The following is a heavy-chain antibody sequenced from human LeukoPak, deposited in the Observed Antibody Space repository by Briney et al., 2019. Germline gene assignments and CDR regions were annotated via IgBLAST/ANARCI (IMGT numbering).Heavy chain of an antibody. CDR2: ISGSGGST. CDR1: GFTFSSYA. V-gene: IGHV3-23*01. Sequence: GGSLRLSCAASGFTFSSYAMSWVRQAPGKGLEWVSAISGSGGSTYYADSVKGRFTISRDNSKNTLYLQMNSLRAEDTAVYCCAKTAFKWELTYYFDYWGQGTLVTVSS. D-gene: IGHD1-26*01. J-gene: IGHJ4*02. CDR3: AKTAFKWELTYYFDY.